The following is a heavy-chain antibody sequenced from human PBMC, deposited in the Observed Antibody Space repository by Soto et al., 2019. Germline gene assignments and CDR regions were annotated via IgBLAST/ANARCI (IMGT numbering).Heavy chain of an antibody. J-gene: IGHJ5*02. Sequence: QVQLQESGPGLVKPSPTLSLTCTVAGDSIDSGDYYWSWIRQHPGKGLAWIGYVYSSGISYYNPSLKSRLTISVDTSKNQFSLRLTSVTAADTAVYYCARFDVFDASGYSQGYFAPWCQGSLVTVSS. V-gene: IGHV4-31*03. CDR3: ARFDVFDASGYSQGYFAP. CDR1: GDSIDSGDYY. CDR2: VYSSGIS. D-gene: IGHD3-22*01.